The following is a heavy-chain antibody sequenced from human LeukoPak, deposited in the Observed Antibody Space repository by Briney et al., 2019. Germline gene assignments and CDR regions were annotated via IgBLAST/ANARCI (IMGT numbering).Heavy chain of an antibody. V-gene: IGHV1-46*01. Sequence: GASVKVSCKASGYTFTSYYMHWVRQAPGQGLEWMGIINPSGGSTSYAQKFQGRVTITRDTSTSTVYMELSSLRSEDTAVYYCARSEYCSSGSCYFFDYWGQGTLVTVSS. CDR1: GYTFTSYY. CDR2: INPSGGST. D-gene: IGHD2-15*01. J-gene: IGHJ4*02. CDR3: ARSEYCSSGSCYFFDY.